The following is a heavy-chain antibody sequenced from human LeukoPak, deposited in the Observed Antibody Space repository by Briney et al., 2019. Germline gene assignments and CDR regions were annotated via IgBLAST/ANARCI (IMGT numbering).Heavy chain of an antibody. V-gene: IGHV4-59*12. CDR2: IYYSGST. D-gene: IGHD6-6*01. Sequence: SETLSLTCTVSGGSISSYYWSWIRQPPGKGLEWIGYIYYSGSTNYNPSLKSRVTISVDTSKNQFSLRLSSVTAADTAVYYCARDFSSSSSVYYYYYMDVWGKGTTVTISS. J-gene: IGHJ6*03. CDR1: GGSISSYY. CDR3: ARDFSSSSSVYYYYYMDV.